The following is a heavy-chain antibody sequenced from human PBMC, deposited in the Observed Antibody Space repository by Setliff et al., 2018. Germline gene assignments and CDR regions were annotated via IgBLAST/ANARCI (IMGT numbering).Heavy chain of an antibody. CDR2: IRQDATNK. CDR1: GFSISNYW. J-gene: IGHJ5*02. V-gene: IGHV3-7*03. D-gene: IGHD3-3*01. CDR3: AREIWNMYDNSWSGYSDL. Sequence: GESLKISCVASGFSISNYWMAWVRQAPGKGLEWVADIRQDATNKYYVDSVEGRFTISRDNSKNSLFLEMNSLRVEDTALYQCAREIWNMYDNSWSGYSDLWGQGTPVTVSS.